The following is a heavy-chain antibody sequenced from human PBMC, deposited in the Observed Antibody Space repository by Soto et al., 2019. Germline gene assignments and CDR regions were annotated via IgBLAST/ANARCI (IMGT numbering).Heavy chain of an antibody. CDR1: GGTFSSYA. D-gene: IGHD3-22*01. CDR3: ARDSSGYYDFDY. Sequence: GASVKVSCKASGGTFSSYAISWVRQAPGQGLEWMGGIIPIFGTANYAQKFQVRVTITADKSTSTAYMELSSLRSEDTAVYYCARDSSGYYDFDYWGQGTLVTVSS. J-gene: IGHJ4*02. CDR2: IIPIFGTA. V-gene: IGHV1-69*06.